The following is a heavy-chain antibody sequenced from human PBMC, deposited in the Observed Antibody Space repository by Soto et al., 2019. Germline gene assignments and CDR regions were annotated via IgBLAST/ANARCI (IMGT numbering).Heavy chain of an antibody. CDR2: ISGSSDST. CDR3: AKVSYNSRWFPDY. V-gene: IGHV3-23*01. CDR1: GFTFSSYA. D-gene: IGHD6-19*01. Sequence: PVGSLRLSCAASGFTFSSYAMSWVRQAPGKGLEWVAAISGSSDSTFYADSVKGRFTISRDNSKNTLYLQMTSLRAEDTAIYYCAKVSYNSRWFPDYWGQGTLVTVSS. J-gene: IGHJ4*02.